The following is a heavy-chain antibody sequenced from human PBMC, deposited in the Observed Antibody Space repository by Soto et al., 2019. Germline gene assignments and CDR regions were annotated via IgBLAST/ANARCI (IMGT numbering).Heavy chain of an antibody. V-gene: IGHV3-21*01. CDR1: GFTLSSHT. CDR3: ARGCCTRSSCYIGGFYYYGMDV. D-gene: IGHD2-2*02. CDR2: ISSDSSYK. Sequence: EVQLVESGGGLGQPGGSLRLSCAASGFTLSSHTMNWVRQAPGKGLEWVSSISSDSSYKYYTDSVTGRFTVSRDNAKNSLYLQMNSLRAEDTAVYYCARGCCTRSSCYIGGFYYYGMDVWGQGATVTVSS. J-gene: IGHJ6*02.